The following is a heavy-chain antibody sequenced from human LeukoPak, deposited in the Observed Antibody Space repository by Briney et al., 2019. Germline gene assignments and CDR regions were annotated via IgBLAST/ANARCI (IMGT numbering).Heavy chain of an antibody. CDR2: ISAYNGNT. CDR3: ARDLWPQQPDYGMDV. J-gene: IGHJ6*02. D-gene: IGHD6-13*01. Sequence: ASVKVSCKAYGYTFTSYGISWVRQAPGQGLEWMGWISAYNGNTNYAQKLQGRVTMTTDTSTSTAYMELRSLRSDDTAVYYCARDLWPQQPDYGMDVCGQGTTVTVSS. CDR1: GYTFTSYG. V-gene: IGHV1-18*01.